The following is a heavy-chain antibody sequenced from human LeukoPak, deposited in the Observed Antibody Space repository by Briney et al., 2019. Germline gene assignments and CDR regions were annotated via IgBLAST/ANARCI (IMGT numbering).Heavy chain of an antibody. V-gene: IGHV4-59*01. J-gene: IGHJ6*03. D-gene: IGHD6-6*01. CDR3: ARVVGGSSGYYYYYYMDV. CDR2: IYYSGST. Sequence: PSEALSLTCTVPGGSISSYYWSWIRQPPGKGLEWIGYIYYSGSTNYNPSLKSRVTISVDTSKNQFSLKLSSVTAADTAVYYCARVVGGSSGYYYYYYMDVWGKGTTDTVSS. CDR1: GGSISSYY.